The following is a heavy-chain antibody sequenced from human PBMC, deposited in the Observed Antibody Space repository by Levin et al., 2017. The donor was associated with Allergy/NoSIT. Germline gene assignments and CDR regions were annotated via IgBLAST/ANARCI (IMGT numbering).Heavy chain of an antibody. CDR1: GGSFSGYC. CDR2: INHSGTI. CDR3: ARQTMVQVLIRRRDAFDI. J-gene: IGHJ3*02. V-gene: IGHV4-34*01. D-gene: IGHD3-10*01. Sequence: SQTLSLTCAVYGGSFSGYCCTWIRQPPGKGLEWIGEINHSGTINYNPSLTIRVAIPVDTSKNQFSLSLTSVPAADTAVYYCARQTMVQVLIRRRDAFDIWGQGSMGTVSS.